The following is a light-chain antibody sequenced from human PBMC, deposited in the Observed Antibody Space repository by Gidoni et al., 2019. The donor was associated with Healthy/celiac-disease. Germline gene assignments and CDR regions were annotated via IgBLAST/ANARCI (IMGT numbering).Light chain of an antibody. V-gene: IGKV3-11*01. CDR3: QQRSNWPLT. Sequence: ELVLTQSPATLSLSPGERATLPCRASQSVSSYLAWYQQKPGQAPRLLIYDASNMATGIPARFSGSGSGTDFTLTISSLEPEDFAVYYCQQRSNWPLTFGGGTKVEIK. CDR2: DAS. J-gene: IGKJ4*01. CDR1: QSVSSY.